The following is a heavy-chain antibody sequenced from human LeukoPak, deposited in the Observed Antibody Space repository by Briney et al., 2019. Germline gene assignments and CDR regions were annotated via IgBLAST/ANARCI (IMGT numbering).Heavy chain of an antibody. V-gene: IGHV3-23*01. D-gene: IGHD5-24*01. CDR1: GFSFSVAS. Sequence: PGGALRLSCAASGFSFSVASMTWVRQAPRKGLEWVSLIGASGESTYYADSVQCRFTISRDNSKNTLSLQMNSLRVEDTAMYFCAKDIQLSTWGLGTMVTVSS. CDR2: IGASGEST. CDR3: AKDIQLST. J-gene: IGHJ3*01.